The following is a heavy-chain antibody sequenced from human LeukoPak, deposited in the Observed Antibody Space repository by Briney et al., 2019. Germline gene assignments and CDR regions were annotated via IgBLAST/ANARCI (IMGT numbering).Heavy chain of an antibody. D-gene: IGHD2-2*01. CDR1: GYTFTDYY. CDR2: INANRGGT. CDR3: ARRYCSSTSCYYFDY. J-gene: IGHJ4*02. Sequence: ASVKVSCKASGYTFTDYYMHWVRQAPGQGLEWMGWINANRGGTNYAQRFQGRVTMTRDTPITTAYMELSRLKSDDTAVYYCARRYCSSTSCYYFDYWGQGTLVTVSS. V-gene: IGHV1-2*02.